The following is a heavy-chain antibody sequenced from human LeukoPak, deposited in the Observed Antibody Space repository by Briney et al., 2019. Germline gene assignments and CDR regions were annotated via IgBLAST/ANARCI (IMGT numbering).Heavy chain of an antibody. CDR3: VKPNLAVAGTRYFDS. V-gene: IGHV3-53*04. CDR2: IYSGGTT. J-gene: IGHJ4*02. Sequence: GGSLRLSCAASGFTVSTNCMTWVRQAPGKGLEWVSTIYSGGTTYYADSVMGRFTISRHNSRNTLYLQMNSLRAEGTAVYSCVKPNLAVAGTRYFDSWGQGTLVTVSS. D-gene: IGHD6-19*01. CDR1: GFTVSTNC.